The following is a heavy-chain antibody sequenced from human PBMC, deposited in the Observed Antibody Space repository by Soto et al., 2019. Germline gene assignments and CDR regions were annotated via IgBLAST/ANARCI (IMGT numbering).Heavy chain of an antibody. CDR1: EGTFGSDA. CDR3: ARDRTDSGYYTNWLDP. Sequence: ASVKVSCKASEGTFGSDAITCVRQAPGQGLEWVGRIIPIFGTTNYAQNLQGRVTISADKSTLTSYMELHSLTSDDTALYYCARDRTDSGYYTNWLDPWGQGTQVTVSS. D-gene: IGHD3-22*01. CDR2: IIPIFGTT. J-gene: IGHJ5*02. V-gene: IGHV1-69*06.